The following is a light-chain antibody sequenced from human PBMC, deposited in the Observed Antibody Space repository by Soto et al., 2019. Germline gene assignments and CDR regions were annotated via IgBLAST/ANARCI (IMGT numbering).Light chain of an antibody. Sequence: EIVLTQSPGTLSLSPGERATLSCRASQSLTNSRLAWYQQKPGQAPKVLIYGGSNRATGIPDRFSGSGSGTDFTLTISRLEPEDFATYYCLQSFNSPYTFGQGTTVDVK. CDR1: QSLTNSR. CDR2: GGS. V-gene: IGKV3-20*01. CDR3: LQSFNSPYT. J-gene: IGKJ2*01.